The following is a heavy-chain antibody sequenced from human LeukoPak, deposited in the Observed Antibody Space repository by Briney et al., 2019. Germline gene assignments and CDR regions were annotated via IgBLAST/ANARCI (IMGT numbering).Heavy chain of an antibody. D-gene: IGHD4-17*01. CDR2: IGGSGATT. Sequence: GGSLRLSCAASGFSFGAHGMNWVRQAPGKGLEWVSAIGGSGATTYYADSVRGRFTISRDNWNTMYLHMNSLRAEDTAVYYCGKDPNGDYVGAFDMWGQGTMVTVSP. CDR1: GFSFGAHG. J-gene: IGHJ3*02. CDR3: GKDPNGDYVGAFDM. V-gene: IGHV3-23*01.